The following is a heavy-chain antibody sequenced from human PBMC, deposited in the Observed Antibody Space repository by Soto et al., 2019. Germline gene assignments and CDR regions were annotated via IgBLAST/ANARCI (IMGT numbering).Heavy chain of an antibody. Sequence: SETLSLTCAVSGGSISSNNWWSWVRQPPGKGLEWIGELHHSGSANYNPSFKSRVSISVDKSKNQFSLNLSSVTAADTAVYYCARKGVVTGFFDYWGQGTLVTVS. J-gene: IGHJ4*02. CDR1: GGSISSNNW. V-gene: IGHV4-4*02. CDR3: ARKGVVTGFFDY. CDR2: LHHSGSA. D-gene: IGHD1-20*01.